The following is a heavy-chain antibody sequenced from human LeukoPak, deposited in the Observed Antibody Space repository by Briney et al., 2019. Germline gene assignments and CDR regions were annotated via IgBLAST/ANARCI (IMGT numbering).Heavy chain of an antibody. Sequence: GRSLRLSCAASGFTFSNYGMHWVRQAPGKGLEWVAVISYDGGDEEYADSVKGRFTIFRDNSKDMLYLQMNSLRAEDTAVYYCAKELTTVTHFDSWGQGTLATVSS. J-gene: IGHJ4*02. D-gene: IGHD4-17*01. V-gene: IGHV3-30*18. CDR1: GFTFSNYG. CDR2: ISYDGGDE. CDR3: AKELTTVTHFDS.